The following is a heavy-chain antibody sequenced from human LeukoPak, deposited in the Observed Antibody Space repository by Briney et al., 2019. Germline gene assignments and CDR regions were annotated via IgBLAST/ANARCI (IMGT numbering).Heavy chain of an antibody. CDR1: GFTFSSYA. CDR3: ARPSSGYYYTLGY. CDR2: ITYDGSNK. D-gene: IGHD3-22*01. Sequence: GRSLRLSCAASGFTFSSYAMHWVRQAPGKGLEWVAVITYDGSNKYYADSVKGRFTISRDNSKNTLYLQMNSLRAEDTAVYYCARPSSGYYYTLGYWGQGTLVTVSS. J-gene: IGHJ4*02. V-gene: IGHV3-30-3*01.